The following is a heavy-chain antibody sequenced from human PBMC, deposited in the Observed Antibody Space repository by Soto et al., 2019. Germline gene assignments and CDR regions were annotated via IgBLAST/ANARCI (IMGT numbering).Heavy chain of an antibody. Sequence: SETLSLTCTVSGGSISSGGYYWSWIRQHPGKGLEWIGYIYYSGSTYYNPSLKSRVTISVDTSKNQFSLKLSSVTAADTAVYYCARECVAAAGTGNWFDPWGQGTLVTVSS. CDR2: IYYSGST. CDR1: GGSISSGGYY. CDR3: ARECVAAAGTGNWFDP. V-gene: IGHV4-31*03. D-gene: IGHD6-13*01. J-gene: IGHJ5*02.